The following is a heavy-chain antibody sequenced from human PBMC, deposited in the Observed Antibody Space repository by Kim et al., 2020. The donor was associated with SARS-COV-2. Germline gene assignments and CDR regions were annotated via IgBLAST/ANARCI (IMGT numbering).Heavy chain of an antibody. CDR2: IIPIFGTA. CDR3: ARKVGGSGAPYYYYYYGMDV. V-gene: IGHV1-69*13. Sequence: SVKVSCKASGGTFSSYAISWVRQAPGQGLEWMGGIIPIFGTANYAQKFQGRVTITADESTSTAYMELSSLRSEDTAVYYCARKVGGSGAPYYYYYYGMDVWGQGTTVTVSS. J-gene: IGHJ6*02. CDR1: GGTFSSYA. D-gene: IGHD2-15*01.